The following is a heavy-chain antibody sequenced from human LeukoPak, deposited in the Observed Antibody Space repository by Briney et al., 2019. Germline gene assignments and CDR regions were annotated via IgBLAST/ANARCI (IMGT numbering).Heavy chain of an antibody. J-gene: IGHJ4*02. D-gene: IGHD3-10*01. CDR1: GYTFTGYY. V-gene: IGHV1-2*02. Sequence: GASVKVSCKASGYTFTGYYMHWVRQAPGQGLEWMGWINPNSGGTNYAQKFQGRVTMTRDTSISTAYMELSRLRSDDTAVYYCARAPRYYYGSGSYYNADPYYFDYWGQGTLVTVSS. CDR2: INPNSGGT. CDR3: ARAPRYYYGSGSYYNADPYYFDY.